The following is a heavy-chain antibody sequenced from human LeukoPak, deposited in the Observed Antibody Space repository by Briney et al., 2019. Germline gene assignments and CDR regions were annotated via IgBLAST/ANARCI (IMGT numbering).Heavy chain of an antibody. Sequence: PSETLSLTCTVSGVSISTSNYYWGWTRQPPGKGLEWIGVIYYSGSTYYNPSLRSRVTISVDTSKNQFSLRLSSVTAADTAVYYCAGGSEVDFWGQGTLVTVSS. D-gene: IGHD5-12*01. J-gene: IGHJ4*02. V-gene: IGHV4-39*01. CDR1: GVSISTSNYY. CDR3: AGGSEVDF. CDR2: IYYSGST.